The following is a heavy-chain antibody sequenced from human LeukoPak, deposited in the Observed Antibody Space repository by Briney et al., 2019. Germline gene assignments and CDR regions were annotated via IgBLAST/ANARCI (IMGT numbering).Heavy chain of an antibody. J-gene: IGHJ4*02. CDR3: ARDATQRGWFGELDFDY. CDR2: INTNTGNP. V-gene: IGHV7-4-1*02. D-gene: IGHD3-10*01. Sequence: ASVKVSCKASGYTFTSYAMNWVRQAPGQGLEWMGWINTNTGNPTYAQGFTGRFVFSLDTSVSTAYLQISSLKAEDTAVYYCARDATQRGWFGELDFDYWGQGTLVTVSS. CDR1: GYTFTSYA.